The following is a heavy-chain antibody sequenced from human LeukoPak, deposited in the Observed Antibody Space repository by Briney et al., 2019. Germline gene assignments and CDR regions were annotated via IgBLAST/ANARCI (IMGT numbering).Heavy chain of an antibody. D-gene: IGHD3-22*01. Sequence: PGKSLRLSCAASGFTFSSYGMHWVRQAPGKGLEWVAFIRYDGSNKYYADSVKGRFTISRDNSKSTLYLQMNSLRAEDTAVYYCAKLLGYDNQDFDYWGQGTLVTVSS. CDR1: GFTFSSYG. V-gene: IGHV3-30*02. J-gene: IGHJ4*02. CDR3: AKLLGYDNQDFDY. CDR2: IRYDGSNK.